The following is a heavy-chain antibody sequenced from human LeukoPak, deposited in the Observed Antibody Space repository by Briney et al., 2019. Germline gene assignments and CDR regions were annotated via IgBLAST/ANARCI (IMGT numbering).Heavy chain of an antibody. V-gene: IGHV4-4*09. Sequence: SETLSLTCTVSGGSISSYYWSWIRQPPGKGLEWIGYIYTSGSTNYNPSLKSRVTISVDTSKNQFSLKLSSVTAADTAVYYCARRSNSGPLDYWGQGTLVTVSS. D-gene: IGHD4-23*01. J-gene: IGHJ4*02. CDR1: GGSISSYY. CDR2: IYTSGST. CDR3: ARRSNSGPLDY.